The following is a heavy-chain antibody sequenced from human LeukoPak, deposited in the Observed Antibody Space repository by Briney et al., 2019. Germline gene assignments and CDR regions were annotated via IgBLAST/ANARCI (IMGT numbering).Heavy chain of an antibody. CDR2: IWYDGSNK. V-gene: IGHV3-33*01. CDR3: ARAGDFWSGYYRHYYCYYMNV. J-gene: IGHJ6*03. D-gene: IGHD3-3*01. Sequence: GRSLRLSCAASGFTFSSYGMHWVRQAPGKGLEWVAVIWYDGSNKYYADSVKGRFTISRDNSKNTLYLQMNSLRAEDTAVYYCARAGDFWSGYYRHYYCYYMNVWGKGTTVTVSS. CDR1: GFTFSSYG.